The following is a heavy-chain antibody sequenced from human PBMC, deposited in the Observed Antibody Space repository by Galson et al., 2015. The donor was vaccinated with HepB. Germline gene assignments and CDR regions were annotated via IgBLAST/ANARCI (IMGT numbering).Heavy chain of an antibody. CDR3: ARVGPAAAANGGAFDI. J-gene: IGHJ3*02. CDR2: TYYRSKWYN. CDR1: GDSVSSNSAA. D-gene: IGHD6-13*01. Sequence: CAISGDSVSSNSAAWNWIRQSPSRGLEWLGRTYYRSKWYNDYAVSVKSRITINPDTSKNQFSLQLNSVTPEDTAVYYCARVGPAAAANGGAFDIWGQGTMVTVSS. V-gene: IGHV6-1*01.